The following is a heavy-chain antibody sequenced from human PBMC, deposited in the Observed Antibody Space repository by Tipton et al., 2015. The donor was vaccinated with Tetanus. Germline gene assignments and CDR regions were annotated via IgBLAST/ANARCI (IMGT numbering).Heavy chain of an antibody. V-gene: IGHV4-31*03. D-gene: IGHD2/OR15-2a*01. CDR1: GGSINSGGHF. CDR2: IRDNGNS. J-gene: IGHJ4*02. Sequence: LRLSCTVSGGSINSGGHFWTWIRQRTGKGLERIGHIRDNGNSYANPSLSGRVTMSVDTRKNQFSLNLTSMSVADTATYYCARGTFHAFDFWGQGVQVTVSS. CDR3: ARGTFHAFDF.